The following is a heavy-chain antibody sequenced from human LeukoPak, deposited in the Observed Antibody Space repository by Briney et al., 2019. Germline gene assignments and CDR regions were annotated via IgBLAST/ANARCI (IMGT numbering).Heavy chain of an antibody. Sequence: GGSLRLSCAASGFTFNNYAMSWVRQAPGKGLEWVSAIGANGGDTKYADSVKGRFTISRDNSKNTLYLQMNSLRAEDTAVYYCARVLGHWLVECWGQGTLVTVSS. CDR1: GFTFNNYA. CDR2: IGANGGDT. V-gene: IGHV3-23*01. CDR3: ARVLGHWLVEC. D-gene: IGHD6-19*01. J-gene: IGHJ4*02.